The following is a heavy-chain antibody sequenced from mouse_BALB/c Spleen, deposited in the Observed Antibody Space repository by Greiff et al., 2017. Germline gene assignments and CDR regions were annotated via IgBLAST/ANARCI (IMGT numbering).Heavy chain of an antibody. CDR3: ARVITTVVVPYAMDY. J-gene: IGHJ4*01. D-gene: IGHD1-1*01. V-gene: IGHV5-9-4*01. CDR1: GFTFSSYA. Sequence: EVQGVESGGGLVKPGGSLKLSCAASGFTFSSYAMSWVRQSPEKRLEWVAEISSGGSYTYYPDTVTGRFTISRDNAKNTLYLEMSSLRSEDTAMYYCARVITTVVVPYAMDYWGQGTSVTVSS. CDR2: ISSGGSYT.